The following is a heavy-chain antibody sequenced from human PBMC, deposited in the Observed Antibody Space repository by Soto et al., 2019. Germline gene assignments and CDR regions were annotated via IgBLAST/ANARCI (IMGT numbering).Heavy chain of an antibody. CDR3: VKVGVVATTRNWFDP. J-gene: IGHJ5*02. Sequence: GGSLRLSCAASGFTFSSSWMHWVRQAPGKGLEYVSAISTNGGSTNYADSVKGRFTISRDNSKNTLYLQMSSLRVEDTALYYCVKVGVVATTRNWFDPWGQGTLVTVSS. CDR2: ISTNGGST. D-gene: IGHD2-15*01. V-gene: IGHV3-64D*08. CDR1: GFTFSSSW.